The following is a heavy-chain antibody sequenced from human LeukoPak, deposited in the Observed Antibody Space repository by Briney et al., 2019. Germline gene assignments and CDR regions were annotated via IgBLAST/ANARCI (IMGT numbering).Heavy chain of an antibody. CDR3: VTGYYGRFAN. D-gene: IGHD3-10*01. CDR1: GFTFNNAW. J-gene: IGHJ4*02. V-gene: IGHV3-15*01. CDR2: IKSKTDGGTT. Sequence: GGSLRLSCAASGFTFNNAWMSWVRQAPGKGLEWVGRIKSKTDGGTTDYAAPVKGRFTISRDDSKNMLFLQINGLKIEDTAVYYCVTGYYGRFANWGQGTLVTVSS.